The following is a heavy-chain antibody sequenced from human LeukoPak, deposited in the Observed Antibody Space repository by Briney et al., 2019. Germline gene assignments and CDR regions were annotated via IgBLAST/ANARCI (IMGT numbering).Heavy chain of an antibody. CDR3: ARGYSNYGYTFDM. V-gene: IGHV3-21*01. CDR2: ISSSSSYI. J-gene: IGHJ3*02. Sequence: GGFLRLSCAASGFTLSSHSMNWVRQAPGKGLEWVSSISSSSSYIYYADSVKGRFTISRDNAKNSLYLQMNSLRAEDTAVYHCARGYSNYGYTFDMWGQGTMVTVSS. D-gene: IGHD4-11*01. CDR1: GFTLSSHS.